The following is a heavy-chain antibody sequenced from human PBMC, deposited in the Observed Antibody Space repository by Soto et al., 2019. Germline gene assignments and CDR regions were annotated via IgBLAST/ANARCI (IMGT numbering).Heavy chain of an antibody. CDR1: GFTFSSYA. CDR3: ARDLGGGYCSGGSCYRYGMDV. CDR2: ISYDGSNK. D-gene: IGHD2-15*01. V-gene: IGHV3-30-3*01. Sequence: GGSLRLSCAASGFTFSSYAMHWVRQAPGKGLEWVAVISYDGSNKYYVDSVKGRFTISRDNSKNTLYLQMNSLRAEDTAVYYCARDLGGGYCSGGSCYRYGMDVWGQGTTVTVSS. J-gene: IGHJ6*02.